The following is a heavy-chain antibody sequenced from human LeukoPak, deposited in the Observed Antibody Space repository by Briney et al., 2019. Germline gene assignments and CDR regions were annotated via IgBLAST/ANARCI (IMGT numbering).Heavy chain of an antibody. CDR1: GLTFNNYW. CDR3: ARFEYTYGYDY. J-gene: IGHJ4*02. Sequence: GGSLRLSCTASGLTFNNYWMNWVRQAPGKGLEWVANIKPDGSEKYYVDSVKGRFTISRDNARNSLYLQMNSLRAEDTAVYYCARFEYTYGYDYWGQGTLVTVSS. D-gene: IGHD5-18*01. CDR2: IKPDGSEK. V-gene: IGHV3-7*05.